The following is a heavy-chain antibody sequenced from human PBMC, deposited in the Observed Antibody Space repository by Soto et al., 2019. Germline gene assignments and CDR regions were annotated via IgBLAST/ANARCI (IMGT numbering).Heavy chain of an antibody. V-gene: IGHV4-59*01. Sequence: SETLSLTCSLTGGSISSYSRRWIRQPPGKRLEWIGYIYYSGSTNNHPSLKSRVTISVDTSKNQFSLKLSSVTDADTAVYYCGSSSSGGVDDWGQGTLVTVSS. D-gene: IGHD6-6*01. CDR3: GSSSSGGVDD. J-gene: IGHJ4*02. CDR2: IYYSGST. CDR1: GGSISSYS.